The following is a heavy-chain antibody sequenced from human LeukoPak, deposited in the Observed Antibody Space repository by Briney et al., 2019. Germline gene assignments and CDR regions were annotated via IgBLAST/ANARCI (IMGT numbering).Heavy chain of an antibody. V-gene: IGHV3-23*01. D-gene: IGHD5-18*01. CDR3: ARSFGYGVDAFDI. CDR2: ISGSGGST. Sequence: QPGGSLRLSCAASGFTFSSYEMNWVRQAPGKGLEWVSAISGSGGSTYYADSVKGRFTISRDNSKNTLYLQMNILRAEDTAVYYCARSFGYGVDAFDIWGQGTMVTVSS. CDR1: GFTFSSYE. J-gene: IGHJ3*02.